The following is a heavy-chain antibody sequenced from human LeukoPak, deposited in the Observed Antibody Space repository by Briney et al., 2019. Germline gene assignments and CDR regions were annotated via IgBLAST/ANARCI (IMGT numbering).Heavy chain of an antibody. V-gene: IGHV3-33*01. J-gene: IGHJ5*02. CDR1: GFTFSNFG. Sequence: GRSLRLSCVASGFTFSNFGMHWVRQAPGKGLEWVAVIWYDGSNKYYADSVKGRFAISRDDSKNTLYLQMNSLRVEDTAVYYCARDRSVLWFDPWGQGTLDTVSS. CDR3: ARDRSVLWFDP. CDR2: IWYDGSNK. D-gene: IGHD3-10*02.